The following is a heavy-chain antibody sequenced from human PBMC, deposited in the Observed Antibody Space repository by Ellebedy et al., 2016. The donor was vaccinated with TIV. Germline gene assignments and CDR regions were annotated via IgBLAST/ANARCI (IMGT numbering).Heavy chain of an antibody. D-gene: IGHD4-11*01. Sequence: GGSLRLSCKGSGYSFTSYWISWVRQMPGKGLEWMVRIDPSDSYTNYSPSFQGHVTISADKSISTAYLQWSSLKASDTAMYYCARAFYSNFGLDPWGQGTLVTVSS. V-gene: IGHV5-10-1*01. CDR3: ARAFYSNFGLDP. CDR1: GYSFTSYW. J-gene: IGHJ5*02. CDR2: IDPSDSYT.